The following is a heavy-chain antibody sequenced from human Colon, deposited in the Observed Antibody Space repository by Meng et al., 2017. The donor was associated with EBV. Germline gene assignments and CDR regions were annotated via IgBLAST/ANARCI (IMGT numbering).Heavy chain of an antibody. CDR2: IYYTGST. J-gene: IGHJ4*02. CDR1: GGSINSGDYY. V-gene: IGHV4-30-4*01. CDR3: ARNYYFDY. Sequence: VGLRGSGPGLGKPSQTLSLTCTVSGGSINSGDYYWSWIRQPPGKGLEWIGYIYYTGSTYYNPSLKSRVTISMDTSKNQFSLRLSSVTAADTAVYYCARNYYFDYWGQGTLVTVSS.